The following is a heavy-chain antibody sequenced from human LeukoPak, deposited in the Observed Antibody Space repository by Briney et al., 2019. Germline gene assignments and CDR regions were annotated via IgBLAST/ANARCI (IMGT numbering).Heavy chain of an antibody. V-gene: IGHV3-11*01. Sequence: PGGSLRLSCAASGFTFSDYYMSWIRQAPGKGLEWVSYISSSGSTIYYADSVKGRFTISRDNAKNSLYLQMNSLRAEDTAVYYCARVRGSVQLWLQPSYYFDYWGQGTLVTVSS. CDR2: ISSSGSTI. D-gene: IGHD5-18*01. CDR1: GFTFSDYY. J-gene: IGHJ4*02. CDR3: ARVRGSVQLWLQPSYYFDY.